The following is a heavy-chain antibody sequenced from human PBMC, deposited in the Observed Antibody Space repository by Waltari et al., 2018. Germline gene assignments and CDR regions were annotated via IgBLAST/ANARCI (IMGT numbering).Heavy chain of an antibody. Sequence: EVQLVQSGAEVKKPGESLKISCKCSGYSFTSYCIGWVRQIPGQGLEWMGIIYPGDSDTRYSPSFQGQVTISADKSISTAYLQWSSLKASDTAMYYCARISSGWSRGYYYGMDVWGQGTTVTVSS. J-gene: IGHJ6*02. CDR1: GYSFTSYC. D-gene: IGHD6-19*01. V-gene: IGHV5-51*01. CDR3: ARISSGWSRGYYYGMDV. CDR2: IYPGDSDT.